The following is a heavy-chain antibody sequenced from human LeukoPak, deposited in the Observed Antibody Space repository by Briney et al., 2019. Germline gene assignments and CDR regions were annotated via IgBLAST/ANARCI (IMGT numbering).Heavy chain of an antibody. CDR3: ASGLYSSSWLEYFQH. Sequence: GVSLRLSCAASGFTFSSYSMNCVRQSPGKGLEWVSSISSSSSYIYYADSVKGRFTISRDNAKNSLYLQMNSLRAEDTAVYYCASGLYSSSWLEYFQHWGQGTLVTVSS. D-gene: IGHD6-13*01. V-gene: IGHV3-21*01. J-gene: IGHJ1*01. CDR1: GFTFSSYS. CDR2: ISSSSSYI.